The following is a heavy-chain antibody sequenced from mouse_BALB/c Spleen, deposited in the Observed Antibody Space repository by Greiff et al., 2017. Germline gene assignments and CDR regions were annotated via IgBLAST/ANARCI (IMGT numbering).Heavy chain of an antibody. J-gene: IGHJ4*01. Sequence: LEESGGGLVQPGGSRKLSCAASGFTFSSFGMHWVRQAPEKGLEWVAYISSGSSTIYYADTVKGRFTISRDNPKNTLFLQMTSLRSEDTAMYYCARALRGYAMDYWGQGTSVTVSS. V-gene: IGHV5-17*02. CDR2: ISSGSSTI. CDR1: GFTFSSFG. D-gene: IGHD2-4*01. CDR3: ARALRGYAMDY.